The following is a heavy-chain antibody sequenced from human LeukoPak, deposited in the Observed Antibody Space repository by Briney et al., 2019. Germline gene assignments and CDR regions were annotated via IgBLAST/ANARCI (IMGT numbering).Heavy chain of an antibody. CDR3: ARYPKLEPVNLDL. J-gene: IGHJ4*02. CDR2: IIPMLGVA. V-gene: IGHV1-69*04. D-gene: IGHD1-1*01. Sequence: ASVTVSFKASGGTFRTYAIAWVRQAPGQGLEWVGRIIPMLGVADYAQKFQGRVTISADKLTSTVYLELSSLRSGDTAVYFCARYPKLEPVNLDLWGQGTLLTVSS. CDR1: GGTFRTYA.